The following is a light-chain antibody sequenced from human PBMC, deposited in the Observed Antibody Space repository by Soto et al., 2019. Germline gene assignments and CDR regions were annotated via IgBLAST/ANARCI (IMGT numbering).Light chain of an antibody. V-gene: IGLV2-14*01. Sequence: QSALTQPASVSGSPGQSITISCTGTSSDVGGYNYVSWYQQHPDKAPKLMIYEVSNRPSGVSNRFSGYKSGNTASLTISGLQDEDEADYYCSAYTSSGTLVVGGGTKLTFL. CDR2: EVS. J-gene: IGLJ2*01. CDR1: SSDVGGYNY. CDR3: SAYTSSGTLV.